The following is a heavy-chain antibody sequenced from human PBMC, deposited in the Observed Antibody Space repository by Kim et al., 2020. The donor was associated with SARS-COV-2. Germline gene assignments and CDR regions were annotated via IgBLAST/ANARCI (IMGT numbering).Heavy chain of an antibody. V-gene: IGHV1-18*01. J-gene: IGHJ6*02. CDR2: ISAYNGNT. Sequence: ASVKVSCKASGYSFTSYGISWVRQAPGQGLEWMGWISAYNGNTNYAQKLQGRVTMTTDTSTSTAYMELRSLRSDDTAVYYCARDGQYYDILTGYYSYYGMDVWGQGTTVTVSS. CDR3: ARDGQYYDILTGYYSYYGMDV. CDR1: GYSFTSYG. D-gene: IGHD3-9*01.